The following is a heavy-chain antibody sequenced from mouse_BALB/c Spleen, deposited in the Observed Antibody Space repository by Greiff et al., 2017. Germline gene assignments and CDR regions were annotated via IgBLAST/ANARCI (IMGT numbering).Heavy chain of an antibody. Sequence: DVMLVESGGDLVKPGGSLKLSCAASGFTFSSYGMSWVRQTPDKRLEWVATISSGGSYTYYPDSVKGRFTISRDNAKNTLYLQMSSLKSEDTAMYYCARRAVVANYFDYWGQGTTLTVSS. D-gene: IGHD1-1*01. J-gene: IGHJ2*01. CDR1: GFTFSSYG. CDR3: ARRAVVANYFDY. V-gene: IGHV5-6*02. CDR2: ISSGGSYT.